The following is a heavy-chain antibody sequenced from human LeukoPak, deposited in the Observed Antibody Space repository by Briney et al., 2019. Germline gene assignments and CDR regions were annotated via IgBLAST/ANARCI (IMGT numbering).Heavy chain of an antibody. J-gene: IGHJ4*02. CDR1: GFTFSSYG. D-gene: IGHD6-19*01. Sequence: GGSLRLSCAASGFTFSSYGMHWVRQAPGKGLEWVALIFYDGSNKYYADSVRGRFTISRDNSKNTLYLQMNSLRAEDTAVYYCARLWGSGWYFDYWGQGALVTVPS. CDR2: IFYDGSNK. CDR3: ARLWGSGWYFDY. V-gene: IGHV3-33*01.